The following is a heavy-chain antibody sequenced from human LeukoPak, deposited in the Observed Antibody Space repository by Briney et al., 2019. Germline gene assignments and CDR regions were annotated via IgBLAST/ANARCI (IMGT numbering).Heavy chain of an antibody. V-gene: IGHV4-39*07. D-gene: IGHD4-17*01. Sequence: PSETLSLTCTVSGGSISSGGYYWSWIRQSPDKGLEWIGEIYHSGSTHYNPSLRSRVTISIDTSKNQFSLKLSSVTAADTAVYYCARPRTTASHDVFDIWGQGTMVTVSS. J-gene: IGHJ3*02. CDR2: IYHSGST. CDR1: GGSISSGGYY. CDR3: ARPRTTASHDVFDI.